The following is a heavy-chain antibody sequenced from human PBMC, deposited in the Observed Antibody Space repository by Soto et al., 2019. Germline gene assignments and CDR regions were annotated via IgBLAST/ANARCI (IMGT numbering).Heavy chain of an antibody. CDR3: ARHWIAGSSIP. Sequence: PSETLSLTCSVSGDSISSSSQYWGWIRQPPGKGLEWIGSIHYSGTSYYNPSLKSRVTIFVDTSKNQLSLKLNSVTAADTAVYYCARHWIAGSSIPWGQGTLVTSPQ. V-gene: IGHV4-39*01. D-gene: IGHD2-21*01. J-gene: IGHJ5*02. CDR2: IHYSGTS. CDR1: GDSISSSSQY.